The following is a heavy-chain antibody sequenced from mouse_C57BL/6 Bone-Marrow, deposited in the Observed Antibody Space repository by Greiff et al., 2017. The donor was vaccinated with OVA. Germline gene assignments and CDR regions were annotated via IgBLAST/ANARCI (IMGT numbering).Heavy chain of an antibody. CDR3: ARELWLFAY. CDR1: GFTFSSYA. Sequence: DVKLVESGGGLVKPGGSLKLSCAASGFTFSSYAMSWVRQTPEKRLEWVATISDGGSYTYYPDNVKGRFTISRDNAKNNLYLQMSHLKSEDTAMYYCARELWLFAYWGQGTLVTVSA. J-gene: IGHJ3*01. V-gene: IGHV5-4*03. CDR2: ISDGGSYT. D-gene: IGHD2-2*01.